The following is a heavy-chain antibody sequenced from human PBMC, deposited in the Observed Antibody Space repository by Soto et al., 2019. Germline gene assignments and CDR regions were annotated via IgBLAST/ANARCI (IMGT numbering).Heavy chain of an antibody. CDR3: ARGVKYGAYSRWFDP. D-gene: IGHD4-17*01. Sequence: GASVKVSCKASGYTVTGYDIHWVRQATGQGLEWMGWMNPNSGNTAYVQKFQGRVTMTWDTSITTAYMELSSLRSEDTAVYFCARGVKYGAYSRWFDPWGQGTLVTVSS. CDR2: MNPNSGNT. J-gene: IGHJ5*02. V-gene: IGHV1-8*01. CDR1: GYTVTGYD.